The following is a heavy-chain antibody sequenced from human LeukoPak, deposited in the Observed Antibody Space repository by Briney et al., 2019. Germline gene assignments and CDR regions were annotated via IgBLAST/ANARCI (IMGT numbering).Heavy chain of an antibody. D-gene: IGHD6-19*01. Sequence: ASVKVSCKASGYTFTSYAMNWVRQAPGQGLEWVGWINTNTGNPTYAQGFTGRFVFSLDTSVSTAYLQISSLKAEDTAVYYCALLQYSIAVAGTDDYWGQGTLVTVSS. CDR2: INTNTGNP. CDR1: GYTFTSYA. J-gene: IGHJ4*02. V-gene: IGHV7-4-1*02. CDR3: ALLQYSIAVAGTDDY.